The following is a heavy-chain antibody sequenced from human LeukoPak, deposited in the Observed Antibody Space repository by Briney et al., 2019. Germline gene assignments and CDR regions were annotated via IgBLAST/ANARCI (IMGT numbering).Heavy chain of an antibody. J-gene: IGHJ3*02. CDR3: ARDGAFDI. V-gene: IGHV1-2*02. Sequence: GASVKVSCRASGYTFTSYDINWVRQATGQGLEWMGWMNPNTGDTNSAQKFQGRVTMTRDTSINTAYMELSRLRSDDTAVYYCARDGAFDIWGQGTMVTVSS. CDR1: GYTFTSYD. CDR2: MNPNTGDT.